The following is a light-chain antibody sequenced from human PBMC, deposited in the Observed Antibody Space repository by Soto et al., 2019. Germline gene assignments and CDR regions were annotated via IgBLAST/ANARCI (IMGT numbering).Light chain of an antibody. V-gene: IGKV1-5*01. J-gene: IGKJ3*01. Sequence: DIQTTQSPSTLSASVGDRVTITCRASQSISRSLAWYQQKPGRAPKLLIFDASSLESGVPSRFGGSGFGTEFTLTISSLQPDDFATYYCQQYNSDVFTFGPGTKVDIK. CDR3: QQYNSDVFT. CDR1: QSISRS. CDR2: DAS.